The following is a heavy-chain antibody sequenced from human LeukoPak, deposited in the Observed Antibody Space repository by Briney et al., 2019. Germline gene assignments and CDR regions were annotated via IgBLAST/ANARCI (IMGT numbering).Heavy chain of an antibody. Sequence: ASVKVSCKASGYRFTSYYINWVRQATGHGPEWMGWMNPHSGDADYAQKFQGRVTMTRSTFIDTAYMVLNSLTAEDTAVYYCARVCSGGSCLDYWGQGTLVTVSS. J-gene: IGHJ4*02. CDR2: MNPHSGDA. D-gene: IGHD2-15*01. V-gene: IGHV1-8*01. CDR1: GYRFTSYY. CDR3: ARVCSGGSCLDY.